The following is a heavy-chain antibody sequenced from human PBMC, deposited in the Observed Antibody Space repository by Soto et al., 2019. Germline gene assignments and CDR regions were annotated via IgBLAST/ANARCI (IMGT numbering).Heavy chain of an antibody. Sequence: EVQLVESGGGLVQPGGSLRLSCAASGFTFSSNWMHWVRQGPGKGLVWVSRIDNDGSSRDYVDSVKGRFTISRDNAKNTLYLEMSSLRAEDTAVYYCATGSGWYSPDYWGQGTLVTVSS. V-gene: IGHV3-74*01. CDR3: ATGSGWYSPDY. D-gene: IGHD6-19*01. J-gene: IGHJ4*02. CDR1: GFTFSSNW. CDR2: IDNDGSSR.